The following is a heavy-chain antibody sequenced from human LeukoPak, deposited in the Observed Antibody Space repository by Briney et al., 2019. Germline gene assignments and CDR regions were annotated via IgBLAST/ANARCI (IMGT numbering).Heavy chain of an antibody. CDR3: AREGSSSWTRVPIWFDP. CDR1: GGTFSSYA. D-gene: IGHD6-13*01. Sequence: ASVKVSCKASGGTFSSYAISWVRQAPGQGLEWMGRIIPILGIANYAQKFQGRVTITADKSTSTAYMELSSLRSEDTAVYYCAREGSSSWTRVPIWFDPWGQGTLVTVSS. J-gene: IGHJ5*02. CDR2: IIPILGIA. V-gene: IGHV1-69*04.